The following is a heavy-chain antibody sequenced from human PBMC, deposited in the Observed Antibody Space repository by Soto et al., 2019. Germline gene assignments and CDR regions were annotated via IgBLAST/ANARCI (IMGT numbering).Heavy chain of an antibody. CDR1: GFTFSSDW. CDR3: ARVQGGVAVAGVDY. CDR2: IKQDGSEK. Sequence: PGGALRLSCADSGFTFSSDWMSWVRDAPGKGLEWVANIKQDGSEKYYVDSVKGRFTISRDNAKNSLYLQMNSLRAEDTAVYYCARVQGGVAVAGVDYWGQGTLVTVSS. J-gene: IGHJ4*02. D-gene: IGHD6-19*01. V-gene: IGHV3-7*01.